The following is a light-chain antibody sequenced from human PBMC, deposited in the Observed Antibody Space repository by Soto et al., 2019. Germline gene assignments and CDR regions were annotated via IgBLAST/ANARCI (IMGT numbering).Light chain of an antibody. V-gene: IGKV1-5*01. CDR2: DAS. CDR1: QNINNW. J-gene: IGKJ1*01. CDR3: QLVRT. Sequence: DIQMTQSPSTLSASIGDRVTITCRASQNINNWIAWYQQKPGKAPKFLIYDASTLESGVPSRFSGSGFGTEFSLIISSLKPDDVGIYYCQLVRTFSQGTKGEMK.